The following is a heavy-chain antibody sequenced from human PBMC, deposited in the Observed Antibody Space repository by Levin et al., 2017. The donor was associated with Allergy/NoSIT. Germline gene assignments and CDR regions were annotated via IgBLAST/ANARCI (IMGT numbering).Heavy chain of an antibody. Sequence: SETLSLTCAVYGGSFSGYYWSWIRQPPGKGLEWIGEINHSGSTNYNPSLKSRVTISVDTSKNQFSLKLSSVTAADTAVYYCARAAARRLRGWFDPWGQGTLVTVSS. V-gene: IGHV4-34*01. D-gene: IGHD6-6*01. CDR2: INHSGST. CDR1: GGSFSGYY. J-gene: IGHJ5*02. CDR3: ARAAARRLRGWFDP.